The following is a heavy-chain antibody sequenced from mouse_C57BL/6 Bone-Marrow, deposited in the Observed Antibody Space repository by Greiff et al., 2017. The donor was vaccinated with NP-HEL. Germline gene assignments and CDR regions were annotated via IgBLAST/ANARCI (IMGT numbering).Heavy chain of an antibody. Sequence: EVQGVESGGGLVQPGGSLKLSCAASGFTFSDYGMAWVRQAPRKGPEWVAFISNLAYSIYYADTVTGRFTISRENAKNTLYLDMSSLRSEDTAMYYCARREGNYDYFDYWGQGTTLTVSS. CDR1: GFTFSDYG. J-gene: IGHJ2*01. CDR3: ARREGNYDYFDY. V-gene: IGHV5-15*04. CDR2: ISNLAYSI. D-gene: IGHD2-1*01.